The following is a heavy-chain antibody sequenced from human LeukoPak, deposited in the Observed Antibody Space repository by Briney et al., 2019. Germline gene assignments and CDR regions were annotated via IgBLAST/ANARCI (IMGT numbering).Heavy chain of an antibody. D-gene: IGHD2-15*01. CDR3: AKNGDRGAYCTGGTCYPYFYYYMDV. CDR1: GFTFSSYA. Sequence: GGSLRLSCAASGFTFSSYAMNWVRQAPGKGLEWISSISGSGDNTYYADSVKGRFTISRDNSKDTLYLQMNSLRAEDTAIYYCAKNGDRGAYCTGGTCYPYFYYYMDVWGKGTTVAI. CDR2: ISGSGDNT. V-gene: IGHV3-23*01. J-gene: IGHJ6*03.